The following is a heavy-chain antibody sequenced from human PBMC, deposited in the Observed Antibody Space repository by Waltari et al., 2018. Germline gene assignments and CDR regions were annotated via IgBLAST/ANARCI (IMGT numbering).Heavy chain of an antibody. D-gene: IGHD6-6*01. Sequence: QVQLVQSGAEVKKPGSSVKVSCKASGGTFSSYAISWVRQAPGQGLEWMGGIIPIFGTANYAQKFQGRVTITADESTSTAYMELSSLRSEDTAVYYCARGEYSSSSSYYYYYYYMDVWGKGTTVTISS. V-gene: IGHV1-69*12. CDR2: IIPIFGTA. CDR3: ARGEYSSSSSYYYYYYYMDV. J-gene: IGHJ6*03. CDR1: GGTFSSYA.